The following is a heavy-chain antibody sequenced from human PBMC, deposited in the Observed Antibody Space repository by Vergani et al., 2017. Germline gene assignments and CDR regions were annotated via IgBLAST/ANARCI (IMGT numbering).Heavy chain of an antibody. CDR3: ARQYSSGWTGYYFDY. V-gene: IGHV5-51*01. CDR2: IYPGDSDT. Sequence: EVQLVQSGAEVKKPGESLKISCKGSGYSFSSYWIGWVRQMPGKGLEWMGIIYPGDSDTRYSPSFQGQVTISADKSISTAYLQWSSLKASDTAMYYCARQYSSGWTGYYFDYWGQGTLVTVSS. J-gene: IGHJ4*02. D-gene: IGHD6-19*01. CDR1: GYSFSSYW.